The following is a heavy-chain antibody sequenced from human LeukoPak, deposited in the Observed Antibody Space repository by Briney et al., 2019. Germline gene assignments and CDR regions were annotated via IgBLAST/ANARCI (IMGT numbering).Heavy chain of an antibody. J-gene: IGHJ4*02. Sequence: AASVKVSCKASGYTFTSYGISWVRQAPGQGLEWMGWISAYNGNTNYAQKLQGRVTMTTDTSTSTAYMELRSLRFDDTAVYYCARDTLHCGGDCYSSPYFDYWGQGTLVIASS. CDR2: ISAYNGNT. CDR1: GYTFTSYG. V-gene: IGHV1-18*01. D-gene: IGHD2-21*02. CDR3: ARDTLHCGGDCYSSPYFDY.